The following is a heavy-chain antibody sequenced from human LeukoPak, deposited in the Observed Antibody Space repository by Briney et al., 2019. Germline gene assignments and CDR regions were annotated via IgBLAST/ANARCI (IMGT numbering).Heavy chain of an antibody. CDR3: ARDGDWYGSGSYYNFDAFDI. Sequence: PGASLRLSCAASGFTFSSYAMSWVRQAPGKGLEWVANIKQDGSEKYYVDSVKGRFTISRDNAKNSLYLQMNSLRAEDTAVYYCARDGDWYGSGSYYNFDAFDIWGQGTMVTVSS. V-gene: IGHV3-7*03. D-gene: IGHD3-10*01. CDR2: IKQDGSEK. CDR1: GFTFSSYA. J-gene: IGHJ3*02.